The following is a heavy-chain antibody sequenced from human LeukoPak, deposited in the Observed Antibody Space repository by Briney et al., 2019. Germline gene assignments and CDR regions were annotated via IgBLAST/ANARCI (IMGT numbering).Heavy chain of an antibody. V-gene: IGHV4-34*01. CDR3: ARVRRRNYYGSGSYDY. D-gene: IGHD3-10*01. Sequence: SETLSLTCAVYGGSFSGYYWSWIRQPPGKGLEWIGEINHSGSTNYNPSLKSRVTISVDTSKTQFSLKLSSVTAADTAVYYCARVRRRNYYGSGSYDYWGQGTLVTVSS. J-gene: IGHJ4*02. CDR1: GGSFSGYY. CDR2: INHSGST.